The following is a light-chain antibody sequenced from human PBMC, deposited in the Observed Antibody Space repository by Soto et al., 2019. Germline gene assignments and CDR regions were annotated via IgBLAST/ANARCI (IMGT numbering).Light chain of an antibody. Sequence: EIVLTQAPGTLSLSPVERATLSCRASQSVSSSNLAWYQQKPGQAPRLLIYGASRRATGIPDRFSGSGSGTDFTLTISGLEPEDFAVYYCQQRSVWPINFGQGTRLEIK. CDR3: QQRSVWPIN. CDR1: QSVSSSN. J-gene: IGKJ5*01. CDR2: GAS. V-gene: IGKV3D-20*02.